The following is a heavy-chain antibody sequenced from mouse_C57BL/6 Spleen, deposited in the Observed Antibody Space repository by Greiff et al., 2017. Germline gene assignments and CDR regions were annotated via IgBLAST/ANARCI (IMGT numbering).Heavy chain of an antibody. CDR3: ARDRGNPYWYFDV. V-gene: IGHV5-16*01. CDR1: GFTFSDYY. J-gene: IGHJ1*03. CDR2: INYDGSST. D-gene: IGHD2-1*01. Sequence: EVKLMESEGGLVQPGRSMKLSCTASGFTFSDYYMAWVRQVPEKGLEWVANINYDGSSTYYLDSLKSRFIISRDNAKNILYLQMSSLKSEDTATYYCARDRGNPYWYFDVWGTGTTVTVSS.